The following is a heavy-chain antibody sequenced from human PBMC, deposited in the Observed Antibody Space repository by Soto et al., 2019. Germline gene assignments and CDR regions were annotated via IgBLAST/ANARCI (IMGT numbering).Heavy chain of an antibody. D-gene: IGHD2-15*01. CDR1: GGTFSTYT. J-gene: IGHJ3*01. CDR2: IIPLFGTT. CDR3: ARRLEDRADEGVDV. Sequence: QVHLVQSGAEVRKPGSSVKVSCKTSGGTFSTYTIYWVRHAPGQGLEWMGRIIPLFGTTKYAQNFQDRVTITAEESTSTTYMELSSMRAEDTAVYYCARRLEDRADEGVDVWGEGTAVTVSA. V-gene: IGHV1-69*18.